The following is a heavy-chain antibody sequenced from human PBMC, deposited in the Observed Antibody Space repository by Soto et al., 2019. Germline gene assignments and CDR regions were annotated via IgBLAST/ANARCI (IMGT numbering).Heavy chain of an antibody. CDR2: FDPEDGET. J-gene: IGHJ6*02. CDR1: GYTLTELS. V-gene: IGHV1-24*01. D-gene: IGHD3-3*01. CDR3: ASPRRLSGYYFRDYYYYGMDV. Sequence: ASVKVSCKVSGYTLTELSMHWVRQAPGKGLEWMGGFDPEDGETIYAQKFQGRVTMTEDTSTDTAYMELSSLRSEDTAVYYCASPRRLSGYYFRDYYYYGMDVWGQGTTVTVSS.